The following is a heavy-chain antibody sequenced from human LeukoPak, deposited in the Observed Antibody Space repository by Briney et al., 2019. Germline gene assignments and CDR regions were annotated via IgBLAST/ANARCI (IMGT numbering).Heavy chain of an antibody. CDR3: ANTVAGWDHDS. CDR2: ISASRRYI. CDR1: GFIFSNYD. V-gene: IGHV3-21*06. Sequence: GGSLRLSCEASGFIFSNYDMRWVRQAPGKGLEWVSYISASRRYINYADSVKGRFTISRDSAKNALYLQMNSLRAEDTGIYFCANTVAGWDHDSWGQGTLVTVSS. J-gene: IGHJ5*02. D-gene: IGHD6-19*01.